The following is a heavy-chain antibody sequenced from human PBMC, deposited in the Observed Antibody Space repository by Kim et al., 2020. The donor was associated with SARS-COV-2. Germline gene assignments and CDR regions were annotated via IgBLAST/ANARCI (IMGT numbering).Heavy chain of an antibody. Sequence: TFYTDAVKGRFTNSRDNSKNTLYLQMTSLRPEDTAVYYCVRLSSGWYYDYWGQGTLVTVSS. V-gene: IGHV3-64D*06. CDR2: T. J-gene: IGHJ4*02. D-gene: IGHD6-19*01. CDR3: VRLSSGWYYDY.